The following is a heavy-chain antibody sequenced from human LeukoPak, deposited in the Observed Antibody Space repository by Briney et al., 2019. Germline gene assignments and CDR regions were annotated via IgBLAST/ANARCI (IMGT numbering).Heavy chain of an antibody. CDR2: ISSSSSTI. CDR1: GFRFSDYY. J-gene: IGHJ4*02. V-gene: IGHV3-11*04. D-gene: IGHD6-13*01. CDR3: ARGGSKIAAAGRGDY. Sequence: GGSLRLSCAASGFRFSDYYMSWVRQAPGKGLEWVSYISSSSSTIYYADSVKGRFTISRDNAKNSLYLQMNSLRAEDTAVYYCARGGSKIAAAGRGDYWGQGTLVTVSS.